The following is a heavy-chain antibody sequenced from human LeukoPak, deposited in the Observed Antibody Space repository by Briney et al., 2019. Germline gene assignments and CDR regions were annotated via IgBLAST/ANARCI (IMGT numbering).Heavy chain of an antibody. CDR3: ARARYANAWYALNI. CDR2: LSHSGSS. CDR1: GASVSSYY. V-gene: IGHV4-59*02. Sequence: AETLPLTCTVSGASVSSYYWSWIRQPPGRGLEWIGYLSHSGSSDSNPSLKSRVTILVDTSKNQFSLKLTSVPAADTAVDCCARARYANAWYALNIWRQGTMVTVSS. D-gene: IGHD2-2*01. J-gene: IGHJ3*02.